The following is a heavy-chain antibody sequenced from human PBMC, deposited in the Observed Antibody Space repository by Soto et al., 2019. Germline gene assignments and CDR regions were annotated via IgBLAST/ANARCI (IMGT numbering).Heavy chain of an antibody. CDR3: ARGPGNYHDAFDI. J-gene: IGHJ3*02. D-gene: IGHD1-7*01. CDR1: GDSISSFH. CDR2: IFHSGST. Sequence: SETLSLTCTVSGDSISSFHWSWIRQPPGKGLEWIGNIFHSGSTNYNPSLESRVTISVDTSKNQFSLKLSSVTPADTAVYYCARGPGNYHDAFDIWGQGTMVTVSS. V-gene: IGHV4-59*01.